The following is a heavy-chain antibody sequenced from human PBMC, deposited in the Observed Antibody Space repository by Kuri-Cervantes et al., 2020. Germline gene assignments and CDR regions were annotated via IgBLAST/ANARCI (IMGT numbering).Heavy chain of an antibody. V-gene: IGHV3-33*01. D-gene: IGHD3-22*01. J-gene: IGHJ3*02. Sequence: GGSLRLSFAPSGFTLSSYGMHWVRQAPGKGLEWVAVIWYDGSNKYYADSVKGRFTISRDNSKNTLYLQMNSLRAEDTAVYYCARDHYDSSGYPWAGDAFDIWGQGTMVTVSS. CDR2: IWYDGSNK. CDR1: GFTLSSYG. CDR3: ARDHYDSSGYPWAGDAFDI.